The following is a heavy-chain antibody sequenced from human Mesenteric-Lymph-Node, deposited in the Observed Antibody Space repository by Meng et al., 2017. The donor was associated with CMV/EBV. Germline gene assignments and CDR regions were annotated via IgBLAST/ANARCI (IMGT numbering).Heavy chain of an antibody. CDR3: ARGLGAPDF. V-gene: IGHV3-21*01. D-gene: IGHD1-26*01. Sequence: GESLKISCAASGFTFSSYSMNWVRQAPGKGLEWVSSISSSSSYIYYADSVKGRFTISRDNAKNSLSLQMNSLRAEDTAAYYCARGLGAPDFWGQGTLVTVSS. CDR1: GFTFSSYS. CDR2: ISSSSSYI. J-gene: IGHJ4*02.